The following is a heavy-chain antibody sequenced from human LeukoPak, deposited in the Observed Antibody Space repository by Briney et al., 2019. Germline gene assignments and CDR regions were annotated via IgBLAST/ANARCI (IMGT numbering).Heavy chain of an antibody. V-gene: IGHV4-38-2*01. D-gene: IGHD2-2*02. CDR1: GFTFSSYA. CDR3: ASHYCSSTSCYNLNWFDP. J-gene: IGHJ5*02. Sequence: GSLRLSCAASGFTFSSYAMSWVRQAPGKGLEWIGSIYHSGSTYYNPSLKSRVTISVDTSKNQFSLKLSSVTAADTAVYYCASHYCSSTSCYNLNWFDPWGQGTLVTVSS. CDR2: IYHSGST.